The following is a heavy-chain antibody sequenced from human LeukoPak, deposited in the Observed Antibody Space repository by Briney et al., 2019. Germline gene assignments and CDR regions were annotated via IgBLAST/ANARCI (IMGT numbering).Heavy chain of an antibody. V-gene: IGHV3-23*01. J-gene: IGHJ4*02. D-gene: IGHD5-24*01. CDR1: GFTFSSYA. CDR3: AKDGVRRDGYNHDY. Sequence: GRSLRLSCAASGFTFSSYAMSWVRQAPGKGLEWVSAISGSGGCTYYADSVKGRFTISRDNSKNTLYLQMNSLRAEDTAVYYCAKDGVRRDGYNHDYWGQGTLVTVSS. CDR2: ISGSGGCT.